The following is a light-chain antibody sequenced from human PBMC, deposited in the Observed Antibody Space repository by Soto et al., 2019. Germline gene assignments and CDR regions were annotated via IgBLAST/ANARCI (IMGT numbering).Light chain of an antibody. Sequence: DIQMTQSPSTLSASVGDRVTITCRASQSISTWLAWYQQKPGKAPKLLIYRASSLESGVPSRFSGRGSGTEFTLTISSLQPEDSATYFCQEYKEWTFGQGTKVEIK. CDR2: RAS. CDR3: QEYKEWT. CDR1: QSISTW. V-gene: IGKV1-5*03. J-gene: IGKJ1*01.